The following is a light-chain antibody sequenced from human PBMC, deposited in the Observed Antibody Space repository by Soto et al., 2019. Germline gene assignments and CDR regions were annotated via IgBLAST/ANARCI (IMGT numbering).Light chain of an antibody. V-gene: IGKV1-13*02. CDR2: GAS. Sequence: AIQLTQSPSSLSASVGDRVTITCRASQDISSFLAWYQQKPGKAPKLLIYGASSLHSGVPSRFSGSGSGTDFTLTISSLQPEDFAVYYCQQYGRSPFTFGPGTKVDIK. CDR1: QDISSF. J-gene: IGKJ3*01. CDR3: QQYGRSPFT.